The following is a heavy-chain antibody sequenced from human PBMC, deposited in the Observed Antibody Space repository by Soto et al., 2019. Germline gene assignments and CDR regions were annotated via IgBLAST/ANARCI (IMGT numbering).Heavy chain of an antibody. CDR2: IYPGDSDT. Sequence: GESLKISCKASGYIFTTYWIGWVRQMPGKGLEWMGIIYPGDSDTKYSPSFQGQITISADKSISTAYLQWSSLKASDTAMYYCARHDVFDVWGQGTMVTVSS. CDR1: GYIFTTYW. V-gene: IGHV5-51*01. CDR3: ARHDVFDV. J-gene: IGHJ3*01.